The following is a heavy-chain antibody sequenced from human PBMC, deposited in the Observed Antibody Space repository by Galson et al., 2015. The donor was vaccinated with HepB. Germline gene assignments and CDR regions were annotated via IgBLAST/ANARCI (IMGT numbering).Heavy chain of an antibody. Sequence: PALVKPTQTLTLTCTFSGFSLSTSGVGVGWIRQPPGKALEWLALIYWNDDKRYSPSLKSRLTITKDTSKNQVVLTMTNMDPVDTATYYCAHPLEVDSAGDAGFDIWGQGTMVTVSS. CDR1: GFSLSTSGVG. CDR2: IYWNDDK. D-gene: IGHD3-10*01. J-gene: IGHJ3*02. CDR3: AHPLEVDSAGDAGFDI. V-gene: IGHV2-5*01.